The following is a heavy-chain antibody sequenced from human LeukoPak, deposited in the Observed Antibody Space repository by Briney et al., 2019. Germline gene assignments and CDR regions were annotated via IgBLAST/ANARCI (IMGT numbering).Heavy chain of an antibody. CDR1: DGSISSDH. D-gene: IGHD1-14*01. CDR2: VSYSGST. Sequence: SETLSLTCTVSDGSISSDHWTWIRQPPGKGLEWIARVSYSGSTNYNPSLKSRVTISLDSSKNQFSLRLSSVTPADTAAYYCASLPIDSSTGTFGWFDPWGQGTLVTVSS. CDR3: ASLPIDSSTGTFGWFDP. J-gene: IGHJ5*02. V-gene: IGHV4-59*01.